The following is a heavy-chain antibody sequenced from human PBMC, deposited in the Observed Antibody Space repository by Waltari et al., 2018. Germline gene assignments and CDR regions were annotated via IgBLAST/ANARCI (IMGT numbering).Heavy chain of an antibody. CDR2: IGSSSITI. CDR1: GFTFSSYS. J-gene: IGHJ4*02. V-gene: IGHV3-48*04. CDR3: ARGPGSSGWYGYYYFDY. Sequence: EVQLVESGGGLVQPGGSLRLSCAASGFTFSSYSMNWVRQAPGKGLEWVLYIGSSSITISYADSVKGRFTISRDNAKNSLDLQMNSLRAEDTAVYYCARGPGSSGWYGYYYFDYWGQGTLVTVSS. D-gene: IGHD6-19*01.